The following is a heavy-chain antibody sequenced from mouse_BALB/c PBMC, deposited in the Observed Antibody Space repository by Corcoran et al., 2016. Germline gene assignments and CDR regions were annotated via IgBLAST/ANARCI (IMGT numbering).Heavy chain of an antibody. CDR3: AREPYAMDY. D-gene: IGHD6-1*01. CDR1: GYNFTSYG. V-gene: IGHV9-3-1*01. Sequence: QIQLVQSGPELKKPGETVKISCKASGYNFTSYGMNWVKQAPGKGLKWMGWINTYTGEPTYADDFKGRFAFSLETSASTAYLQINNLKNEDTATYFCAREPYAMDYWGQGTSVTVAS. CDR2: INTYTGEP. J-gene: IGHJ4*01.